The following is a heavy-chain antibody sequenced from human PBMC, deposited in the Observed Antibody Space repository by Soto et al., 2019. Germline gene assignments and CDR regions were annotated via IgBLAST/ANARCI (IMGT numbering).Heavy chain of an antibody. CDR1: GDSISSADYY. J-gene: IGHJ6*02. Sequence: SETLSLTCTVSGDSISSADYYWSWLRQTPGKGLEWIGHIFYSGTTYYNPTLKSRLTISVDTSKNHFSLRLTSVTAADTAVYYCARDLWVEPELYYYGMDVWGQGTTVTVS. CDR3: ARDLWVEPELYYYGMDV. V-gene: IGHV4-30-4*01. CDR2: IFYSGTT. D-gene: IGHD1-1*01.